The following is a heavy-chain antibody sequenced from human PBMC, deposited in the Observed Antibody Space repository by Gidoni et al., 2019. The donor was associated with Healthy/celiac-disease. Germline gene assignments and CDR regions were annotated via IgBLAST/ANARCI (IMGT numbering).Heavy chain of an antibody. Sequence: EVQLLESGGGLVQPGGSLRLSCAASGFTCSSYAMSWVRQAPGKGLEWVSAISGSGCSTYYADSVKGRFTISRDNSKNTLYLQMNSLRAEDTAVYYCAKDMGGYSSGWYVSWYFDLWGRGTLVTVSS. CDR3: AKDMGGYSSGWYVSWYFDL. V-gene: IGHV3-23*01. J-gene: IGHJ2*01. D-gene: IGHD6-19*01. CDR1: GFTCSSYA. CDR2: ISGSGCST.